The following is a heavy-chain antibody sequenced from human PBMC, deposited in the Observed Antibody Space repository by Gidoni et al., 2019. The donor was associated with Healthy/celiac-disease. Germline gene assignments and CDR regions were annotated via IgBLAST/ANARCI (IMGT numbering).Heavy chain of an antibody. CDR2: IWYDGSNK. V-gene: IGHV3-33*01. CDR3: ARVSVAGTEGEGNFDY. Sequence: QVQLVESGGGVVQPGRSLRLSCAESGFTFSSYGLHWVRQAPGKGLGWVAVIWYDGSNKYYADSVKGRFTISRDNSKNTLYLQMNSLRAEDTAVYYCARVSVAGTEGEGNFDYWGQGTLVTVSS. D-gene: IGHD6-19*01. J-gene: IGHJ4*02. CDR1: GFTFSSYG.